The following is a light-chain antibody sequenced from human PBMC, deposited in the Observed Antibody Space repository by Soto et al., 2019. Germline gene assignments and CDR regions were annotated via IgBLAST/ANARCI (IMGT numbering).Light chain of an antibody. CDR3: QQYGSPGVT. V-gene: IGKV3-20*01. J-gene: IGKJ5*01. Sequence: EIVMSQSPATLSVSTGERATLSCRASQRVSNDFAWYQQKPGQAPRLLIYGASSRATGIPDRFSGSGSGTDFTLTISRREPEDFAVYYCQQYGSPGVTFGQRTRLEV. CDR2: GAS. CDR1: QRVSND.